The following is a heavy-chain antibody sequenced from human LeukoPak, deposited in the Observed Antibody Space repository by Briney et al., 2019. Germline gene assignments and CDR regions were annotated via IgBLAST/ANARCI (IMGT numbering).Heavy chain of an antibody. Sequence: PGGSLRLSCAASGFTFSSYGMHWVRQAPGKGLDWVAFIHHDGSNKYYADSVRGRFTISRDNSKNSLYLQMNSLRAEDTAVYYCARVAEAAAFDSWGQGTLVTVSS. CDR1: GFTFSSYG. D-gene: IGHD6-13*01. CDR3: ARVAEAAAFDS. J-gene: IGHJ4*02. V-gene: IGHV3-30*02. CDR2: IHHDGSNK.